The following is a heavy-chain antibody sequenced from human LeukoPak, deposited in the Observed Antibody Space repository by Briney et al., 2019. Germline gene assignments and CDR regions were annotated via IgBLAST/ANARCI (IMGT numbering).Heavy chain of an antibody. D-gene: IGHD3-9*01. CDR3: ARDGHYDILTGYSLYYYGMDV. J-gene: IGHJ6*02. Sequence: ASVKVSCKASGYTFTSYGISWVRQAPGQGLEWMGWISAYNGNTNYAQKLQGRVTMTTDTSTSTAYMELRSLRSDDTAAYYCARDGHYDILTGYSLYYYGMDVWGQGTTVTVSS. CDR1: GYTFTSYG. V-gene: IGHV1-18*01. CDR2: ISAYNGNT.